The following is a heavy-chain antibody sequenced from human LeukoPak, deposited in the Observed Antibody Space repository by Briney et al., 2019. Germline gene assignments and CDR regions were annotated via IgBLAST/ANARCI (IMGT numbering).Heavy chain of an antibody. CDR2: ISPNIGGT. CDR3: ARTHIEVAIMYYFDY. V-gene: IGHV1-2*02. Sequence: EASVKVSCKASGYTFTGYYIHWVRQAPGQGLEWMGWISPNIGGTNYAQKFQGRVTMTRDTSISTAYMEMSRLRSDDTAVYYCARTHIEVAIMYYFDYWGQGTLVTVSS. D-gene: IGHD6-19*01. J-gene: IGHJ4*02. CDR1: GYTFTGYY.